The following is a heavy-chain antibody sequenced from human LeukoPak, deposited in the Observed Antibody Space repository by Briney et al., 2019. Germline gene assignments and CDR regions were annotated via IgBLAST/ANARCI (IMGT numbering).Heavy chain of an antibody. V-gene: IGHV1-18*01. Sequence: ASVKVSCKASGYTFTSYGISWVRQAPGQGLEWMGWISAYNGNTNYAQKLQGRVTMTTDTSTSTAYMELRSLRSDDTAVYYCARVRGGGSGSFISPKHYGMDVWGQGTTVTVSS. D-gene: IGHD3-10*01. CDR2: ISAYNGNT. CDR1: GYTFTSYG. CDR3: ARVRGGGSGSFISPKHYGMDV. J-gene: IGHJ6*02.